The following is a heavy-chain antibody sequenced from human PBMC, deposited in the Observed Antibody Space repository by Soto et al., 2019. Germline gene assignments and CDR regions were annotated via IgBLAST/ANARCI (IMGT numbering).Heavy chain of an antibody. CDR3: AKDKTYYYDSSGSYLGY. D-gene: IGHD3-22*01. CDR1: GFTFDDYA. V-gene: IGHV3-9*01. J-gene: IGHJ4*02. CDR2: ISWNSGSI. Sequence: GGSLRLSCAASGFTFDDYAMHWVRQAPGKGLEWVSGISWNSGSIGYADSVKGRFTISRDNAKNSLYLQMNSLRAEDTALYYCAKDKTYYYDSSGSYLGYWGQGTLVTVS.